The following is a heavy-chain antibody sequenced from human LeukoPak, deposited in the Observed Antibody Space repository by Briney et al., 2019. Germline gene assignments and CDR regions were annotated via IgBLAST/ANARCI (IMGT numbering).Heavy chain of an antibody. CDR3: ARARRDAYNNDVWSKSPSYCFDY. Sequence: PSETLSLTCTVSGASISNEFWSWIRQPPGKGLEYIGYTSYSGSINYNPSLESRVNISVDTSKNQISLNLKFVSAADTAVYYCARARRDAYNNDVWSKSPSYCFDYWGQGTLVTVSS. J-gene: IGHJ4*02. D-gene: IGHD5-24*01. CDR2: TSYSGSI. CDR1: GASISNEF. V-gene: IGHV4-59*08.